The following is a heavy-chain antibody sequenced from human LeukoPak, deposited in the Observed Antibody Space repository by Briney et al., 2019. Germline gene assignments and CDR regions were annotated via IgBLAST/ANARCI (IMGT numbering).Heavy chain of an antibody. J-gene: IGHJ5*02. CDR2: IRYDGSNK. CDR3: AKEGTARPKQTTFDP. CDR1: GFTFSSYG. V-gene: IGHV3-30*02. D-gene: IGHD1/OR15-1a*01. Sequence: PGGSLRLSCAASGFTFSSYGMHWVRQAPGKGLEWVAFIRYDGSNKYYADSVKGRFTISRDNSKNTLYLQMNSLRAEDTAVYYCAKEGTARPKQTTFDPWGQGTLVTVSS.